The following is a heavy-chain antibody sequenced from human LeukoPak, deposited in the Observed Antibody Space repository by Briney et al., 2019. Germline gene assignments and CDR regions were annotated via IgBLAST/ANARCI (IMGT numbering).Heavy chain of an antibody. CDR2: IHSGGST. Sequence: GGSLRLSCAASGFDVMTNYVNWVRQAPGKGLEWVSVIHSGGSTYYADSVKGRFTISRDNSKNTLYLQMNSLRAEDTAVYFCARGRGLLYYLDYWGQGTLVTVSS. CDR3: ARGRGLLYYLDY. V-gene: IGHV3-53*01. D-gene: IGHD2-15*01. CDR1: GFDVMTNY. J-gene: IGHJ4*02.